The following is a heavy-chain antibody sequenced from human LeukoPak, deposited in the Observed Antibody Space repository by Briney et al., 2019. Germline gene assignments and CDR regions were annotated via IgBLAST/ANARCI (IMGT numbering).Heavy chain of an antibody. CDR1: DDSISDYY. V-gene: IGHV4-59*01. CDR3: ARGPRLWFGEFYYYYGMDV. J-gene: IGHJ6*02. Sequence: SETLSLTCTVSDDSISDYYRGWIRQPPGKGLEWIGYFHNSGTSTYNPSLKSRVTISADTSKNQFSLKLNSLTTADTAVYYCARGPRLWFGEFYYYYGMDVWGQGTTVTVSS. CDR2: FHNSGTS. D-gene: IGHD3-10*01.